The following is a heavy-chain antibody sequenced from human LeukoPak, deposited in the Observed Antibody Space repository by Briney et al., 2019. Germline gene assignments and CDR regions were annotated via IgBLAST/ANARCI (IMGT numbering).Heavy chain of an antibody. CDR2: IYYSGST. CDR1: GGSISSYY. Sequence: SETLSLTCTVSGGSISSYYWSWIRQPPGKGLEWIGYIYYSGSTNYNPSLKSRVTISVDTSKNQFSLKLSSVTAADTAVYYCASLRRYFDYWGQGTLVTVSS. CDR3: ASLRRYFDY. D-gene: IGHD5/OR15-5a*01. J-gene: IGHJ4*02. V-gene: IGHV4-59*08.